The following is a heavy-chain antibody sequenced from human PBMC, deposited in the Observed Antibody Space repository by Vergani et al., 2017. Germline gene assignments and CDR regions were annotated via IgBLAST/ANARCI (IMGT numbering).Heavy chain of an antibody. D-gene: IGHD3-16*02. J-gene: IGHJ3*02. V-gene: IGHV3-23*01. Sequence: EVQLLESGGGLVQPGGSLRLSCAASGFTFSSYAMSWVRQAPGKGLEWVSAISGSGGSTYYADSVKGRFTISRDNSKNTLYLQMNSLRAEDTAVYYCAKAMGGLRLGELSLLAAFDIWGQGTMVTVSS. CDR1: GFTFSSYA. CDR3: AKAMGGLRLGELSLLAAFDI. CDR2: ISGSGGST.